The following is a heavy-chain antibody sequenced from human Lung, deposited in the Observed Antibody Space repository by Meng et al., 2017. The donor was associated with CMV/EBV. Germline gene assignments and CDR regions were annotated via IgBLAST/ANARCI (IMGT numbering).Heavy chain of an antibody. Sequence: GESLKISCAASGFTFSSYSMNWVRQAPGKGLGWVSSISSSGTYIYYADSVKGRFTISRDNAQNSLYLQMNSLRAEDTAVYYCARDVSPRSSAYFAIYYFYALDVXGQGXTVTVSS. CDR2: ISSSGTYI. V-gene: IGHV3-21*01. CDR3: ARDVSPRSSAYFAIYYFYALDV. J-gene: IGHJ6*02. D-gene: IGHD2-21*01. CDR1: GFTFSSYS.